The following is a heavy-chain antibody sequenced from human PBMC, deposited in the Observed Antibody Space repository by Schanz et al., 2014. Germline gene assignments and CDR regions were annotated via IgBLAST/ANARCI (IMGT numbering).Heavy chain of an antibody. D-gene: IGHD6-19*01. V-gene: IGHV3-30*02. J-gene: IGHJ3*02. CDR3: ATDYSGGGCHI. CDR2: IRYDGSKK. CDR1: GFSFSGYG. Sequence: QVQLVESGGGVAQPGGSLRLSCAASGFSFSGYGMHWVRQAPGKGLEWVVFIRYDGSKKYYVDSVKGRFTISRDNSKNTVYLQMNSLRAEDTALYFCATDYSGGGCHIWGQGTMVTVSS.